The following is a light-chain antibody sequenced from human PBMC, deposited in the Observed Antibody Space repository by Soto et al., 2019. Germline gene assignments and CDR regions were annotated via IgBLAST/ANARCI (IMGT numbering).Light chain of an antibody. V-gene: IGKV3-20*01. Sequence: EIVMTQSPATLSVSPVERASPPCMASQSVSSNLAWYQQKPGQTPRLLIYATSTRATGIPDRFSGSGSGTDFTLTISRLEPEDFAVYYCQYYGTSPQTFGQGTKVDIK. J-gene: IGKJ1*01. CDR1: QSVSSN. CDR3: QYYGTSPQT. CDR2: ATS.